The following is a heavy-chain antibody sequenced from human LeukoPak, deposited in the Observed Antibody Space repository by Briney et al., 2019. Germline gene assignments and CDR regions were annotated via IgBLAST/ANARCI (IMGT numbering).Heavy chain of an antibody. V-gene: IGHV3-15*01. CDR1: GFTFSNAW. J-gene: IGHJ5*02. Sequence: GGSLRLSCAASGFTFSNAWMSWVRQAPGKGLEWVGRIKSKTDGGTTDYAAPVKGRFTISRDDAKNTLYLQMNSLKTEDTAVYYCTTVLRITMVRGVISPPTWFDPWGQGTLVTVSS. CDR2: IKSKTDGGTT. D-gene: IGHD3-10*01. CDR3: TTVLRITMVRGVISPPTWFDP.